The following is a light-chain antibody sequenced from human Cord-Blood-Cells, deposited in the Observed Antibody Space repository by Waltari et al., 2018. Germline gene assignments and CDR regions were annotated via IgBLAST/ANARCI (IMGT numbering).Light chain of an antibody. CDR2: DPS. CDR1: TGAVTSGHY. Sequence: QAVVTQEPSLTVSPGGTVTLTCGPSTGAVTSGHYPYWFQQKPGQAPRTLIYDPSNKHSWTPARFSGSLLGGKAALTLSGAQPEDEAEYYCLLSYSGARVFGGGTKLTVL. V-gene: IGLV7-46*01. CDR3: LLSYSGARV. J-gene: IGLJ3*02.